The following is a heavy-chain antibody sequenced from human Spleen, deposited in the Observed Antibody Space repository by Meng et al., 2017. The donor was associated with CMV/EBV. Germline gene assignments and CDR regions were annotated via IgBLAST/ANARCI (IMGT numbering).Heavy chain of an antibody. CDR2: IRSSARTI. V-gene: IGHV3-11*01. Sequence: GGSLRLSCAASGFTFSDYSMTWIRQAPGKGLEWVSYIRSSARTIYYADSMKGRFSISRDNAKNSLYLQMNSLRADDTAVYYCARGGSIIAVPGRNWFDPWGQGTLVTVSS. J-gene: IGHJ5*02. CDR1: GFTFSDYS. CDR3: ARGGSIIAVPGRNWFDP. D-gene: IGHD2-2*01.